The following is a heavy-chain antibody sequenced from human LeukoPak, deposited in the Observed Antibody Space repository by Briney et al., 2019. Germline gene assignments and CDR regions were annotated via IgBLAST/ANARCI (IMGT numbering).Heavy chain of an antibody. Sequence: GGSLRLSCAASGFTFTNHGMSWVRQALGKGLEWVSAITGSGDRTYYADSVKGRFTISRDNSKNTLYLQMNSLRAEDTALYYCAKDRMDPVNYWGQGTLVTVSS. V-gene: IGHV3-23*01. CDR1: GFTFTNHG. J-gene: IGHJ4*02. CDR3: AKDRMDPVNY. D-gene: IGHD2-2*03. CDR2: ITGSGDRT.